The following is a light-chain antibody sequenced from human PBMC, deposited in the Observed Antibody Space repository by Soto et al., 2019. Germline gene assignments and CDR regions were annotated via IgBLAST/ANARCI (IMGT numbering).Light chain of an antibody. CDR2: GAS. J-gene: IGKJ1*01. V-gene: IGKV3-20*01. CDR3: QHYVTSLTT. CDR1: QTVSSNF. Sequence: ESVLTQSPATLSLSPGDRATLSCSASQTVSSNFLAWYQQRPAQAPRLLIFGASIRVTGIPDRFIGSGSGTDLTLTISRLEPEDFAVYYCQHYVTSLTTFGQGTKVDI.